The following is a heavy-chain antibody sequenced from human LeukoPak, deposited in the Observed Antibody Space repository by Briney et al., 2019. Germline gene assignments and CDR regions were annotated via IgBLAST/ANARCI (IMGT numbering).Heavy chain of an antibody. CDR2: ISGSGGST. CDR1: GFTFTSYA. CDR3: ARRYCSSTNCYAFDS. V-gene: IGHV3-23*01. J-gene: IGHJ4*02. Sequence: GGSLRLSCAASGFTFTSYAMSWVRQAPGKGLEWVSPISGSGGSTYYADSVKGRFTISRDNSKNTLYLQMNSLRAEDTAVYYCARRYCSSTNCYAFDSWGQGTLVTVSS. D-gene: IGHD2-2*01.